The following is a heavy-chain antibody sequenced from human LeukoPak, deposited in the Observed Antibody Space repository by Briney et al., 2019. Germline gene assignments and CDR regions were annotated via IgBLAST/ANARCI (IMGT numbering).Heavy chain of an antibody. Sequence: PSETLSLTCADSGDSISSSNWWSWVRQPPGKGLEWIGEIYHSGSTNYNPSLKSRVTISVDTSKNQFSLKLSSVTAADTAVYYCARGGPSWFDFWIGTTQYYFDYWGQGTLVTVSS. D-gene: IGHD3-3*01. V-gene: IGHV4-4*02. CDR3: ARGGPSWFDFWIGTTQYYFDY. CDR1: GDSISSSNW. J-gene: IGHJ4*02. CDR2: IYHSGST.